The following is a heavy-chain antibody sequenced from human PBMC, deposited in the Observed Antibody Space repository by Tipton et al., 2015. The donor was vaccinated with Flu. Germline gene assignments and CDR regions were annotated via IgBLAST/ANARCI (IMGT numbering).Heavy chain of an antibody. D-gene: IGHD4-11*01. Sequence: TLSLTCSVSGDSMAYNYFWAWIRQSPGQGLEWIGNVHRSGSPYYNPSLQSRVTMSVDTSKNHFSLKLYSVTAADTAMYYCARRDYSNYVSEPKSWFDSWGQGTLVTVTS. CDR3: ARRDYSNYVSEPKSWFDS. V-gene: IGHV4-38-2*01. CDR2: VHRSGSP. CDR1: GDSMAYNYF. J-gene: IGHJ5*01.